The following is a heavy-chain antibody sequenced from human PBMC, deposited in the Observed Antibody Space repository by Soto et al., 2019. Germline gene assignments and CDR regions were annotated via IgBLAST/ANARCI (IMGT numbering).Heavy chain of an antibody. Sequence: EVQLLESGGGLVQPGGSLRLSCAASGFTFSSYAMSWVRQAPGKGLEWVSAISGSGGSTYYADSVKGRFTISRDNSKNTLYLQMNSLRAEDTAVYYCAKGRYSSSWTRYGMDVWGQGTTVTVSS. V-gene: IGHV3-23*01. CDR2: ISGSGGST. CDR1: GFTFSSYA. J-gene: IGHJ6*02. CDR3: AKGRYSSSWTRYGMDV. D-gene: IGHD6-13*01.